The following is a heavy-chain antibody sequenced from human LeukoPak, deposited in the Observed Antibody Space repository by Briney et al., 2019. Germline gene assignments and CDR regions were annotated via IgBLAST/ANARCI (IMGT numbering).Heavy chain of an antibody. CDR1: GGSISTGTYY. CDR3: ARAGSFFSSLYHYYYMDV. Sequence: SETLSLTCTVSGGSISTGTYYWGWIRQPPGKGLEWIGSIYYSGSTYYNPSLKSRVTISVDTSKNQFSLKLSSVTVADTAVYYCARAGSFFSSLYHYYYMDVWGKGTTVTVSS. CDR2: IYYSGST. J-gene: IGHJ6*03. V-gene: IGHV4-39*07. D-gene: IGHD2/OR15-2a*01.